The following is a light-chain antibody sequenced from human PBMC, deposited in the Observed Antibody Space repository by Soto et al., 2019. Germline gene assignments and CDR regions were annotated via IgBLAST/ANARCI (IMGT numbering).Light chain of an antibody. CDR1: QSISSSY. Sequence: EIVLTQSPGTLSLSPGERATLSCRASQSISSSYVGWYQKKPGQATSLLDYGASSRATGIPGRFSGSGSGTDFTLTISRLEPEDFAMYYCQHYGSSLFTFGPGTKVDIK. CDR2: GAS. CDR3: QHYGSSLFT. J-gene: IGKJ3*01. V-gene: IGKV3-20*01.